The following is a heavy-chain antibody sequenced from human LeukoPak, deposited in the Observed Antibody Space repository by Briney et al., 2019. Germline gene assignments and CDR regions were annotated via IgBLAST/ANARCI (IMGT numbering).Heavy chain of an antibody. CDR3: ARVLVYYMDV. V-gene: IGHV1-2*02. D-gene: IGHD3-9*01. Sequence: EASVKVSCKASGYTFTGYYMHWVRQAPGQGLEWMGWINPNSGGTNYAQKFQGRVTMTRDTSISTAYMELSRLRSDDTAMYYCARVLVYYMDVWGKGTTVTVSS. CDR2: INPNSGGT. CDR1: GYTFTGYY. J-gene: IGHJ6*03.